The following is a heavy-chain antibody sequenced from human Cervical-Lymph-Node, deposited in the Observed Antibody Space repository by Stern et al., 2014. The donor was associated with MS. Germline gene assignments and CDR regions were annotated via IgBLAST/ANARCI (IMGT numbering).Heavy chain of an antibody. CDR2: IWYDGSNK. CDR3: ARAGPHSSGYYWFWDY. CDR1: GVTFSSYG. D-gene: IGHD3-22*01. V-gene: IGHV3-33*01. Sequence: MQLVESGGGVVQPGRSLRVSWAASGVTFSSYGMHWVRQAPGKGLEWGAGIWYDGSNKYYADSVKGRFTIYSDDSKNKPDLQTHSLRAEYTAVYYCARAGPHSSGYYWFWDYWGQGTLVTVSS. J-gene: IGHJ4*02.